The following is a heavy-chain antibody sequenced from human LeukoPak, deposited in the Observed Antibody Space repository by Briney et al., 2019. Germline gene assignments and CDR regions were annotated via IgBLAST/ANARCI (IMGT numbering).Heavy chain of an antibody. D-gene: IGHD5-12*01. J-gene: IGHJ4*02. CDR3: ARDHSGYTIFLDY. V-gene: IGHV1-3*01. CDR1: GYTFTSYA. CDR2: INAGNGNT. Sequence: ASVKVSCKASGYTFTSYAMHWVRQAPGQRLEWMGWINAGNGNTKHSQKFQGRVTITRDTSASTAYMELSSLRSEDTAVYYCARDHSGYTIFLDYWGQGTLVTVSS.